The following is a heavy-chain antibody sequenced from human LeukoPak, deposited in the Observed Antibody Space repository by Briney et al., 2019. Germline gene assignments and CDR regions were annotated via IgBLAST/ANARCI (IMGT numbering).Heavy chain of an antibody. Sequence: GGSLRLSCAASGFTFSNAWMSWVRQAPGKGLEWVGRIKSKTDGGTTDYAAPVKGRFSISRDDSKNTLFLQMSSLKTEDTAVYYCTTDNNYGDSGLDYWGQGTLVTVPS. D-gene: IGHD4-17*01. CDR3: TTDNNYGDSGLDY. J-gene: IGHJ4*02. CDR2: IKSKTDGGTT. CDR1: GFTFSNAW. V-gene: IGHV3-15*05.